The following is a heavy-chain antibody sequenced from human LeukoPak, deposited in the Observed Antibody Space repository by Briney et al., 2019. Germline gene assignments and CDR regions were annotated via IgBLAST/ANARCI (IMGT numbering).Heavy chain of an antibody. CDR2: VYYSGST. V-gene: IGHV4-39*01. CDR3: ARSDSGYDLAAFDY. D-gene: IGHD5-12*01. J-gene: IGHJ4*02. Sequence: SETLSLTCTVSGGSISSSSYYWGWIRQPPGKGLEWIGSVYYSGSTYYNPSLKSRVTISVDTSKNQFSLKLSSVTAADTAVYYCARSDSGYDLAAFDYWGQGTLVTVSS. CDR1: GGSISSSSYY.